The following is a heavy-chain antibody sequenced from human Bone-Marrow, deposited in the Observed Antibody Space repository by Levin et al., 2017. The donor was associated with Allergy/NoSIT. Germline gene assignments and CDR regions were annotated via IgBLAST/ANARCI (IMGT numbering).Heavy chain of an antibody. J-gene: IGHJ6*02. CDR3: AKAGYSSSWYVGTYYYYYGMDV. CDR1: GFTFSSYA. D-gene: IGHD6-13*01. CDR2: ISGSGGST. Sequence: GGSLRLSCAASGFTFSSYAMSWVRQAPGKGLEWVSAISGSGGSTYYADSVKGRFTISRDNSKNTLYLQMNSLRAEDTAVYYCAKAGYSSSWYVGTYYYYYGMDVWGQGTTVTVSS. V-gene: IGHV3-23*01.